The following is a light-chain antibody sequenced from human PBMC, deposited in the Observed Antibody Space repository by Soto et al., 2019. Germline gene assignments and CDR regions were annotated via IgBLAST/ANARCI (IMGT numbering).Light chain of an antibody. CDR3: AAWDDSLSGWV. V-gene: IGLV1-47*01. CDR2: RNN. Sequence: QSVLTQPPSASGTPRQRVTISCSGSSSNIGSNYVYWYQQLPGTAPKLLNYRNNQRPSGVPDRFSGSKSGTSASLAISGLRSEDEADYYCAAWDDSLSGWVFGGGTKLTVL. J-gene: IGLJ3*02. CDR1: SSNIGSNY.